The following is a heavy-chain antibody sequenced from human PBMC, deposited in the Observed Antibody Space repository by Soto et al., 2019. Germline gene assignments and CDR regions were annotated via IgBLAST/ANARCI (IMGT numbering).Heavy chain of an antibody. CDR1: GGSFNSYF. Sequence: QVQLQQWGAGLLKPSETLSLTCAVYGGSFNSYFWNWVRQPPGKGLEWIGEVTPGGRSNYNPSLKTRGTISVDKSKNQFSLKLSSVTAADTAVYYCARVPLRWIGYYGMDVWGQGTTVTVSS. CDR2: VTPGGRS. J-gene: IGHJ6*02. D-gene: IGHD4-17*01. CDR3: ARVPLRWIGYYGMDV. V-gene: IGHV4-34*01.